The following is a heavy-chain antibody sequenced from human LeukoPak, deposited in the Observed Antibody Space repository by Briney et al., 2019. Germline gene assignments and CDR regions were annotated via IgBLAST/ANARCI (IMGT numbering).Heavy chain of an antibody. CDR1: GYTFTSYG. CDR2: ISAYNGNT. Sequence: ASVKVSCKASGYTFTSYGISWVRQAPGQGLEWMGWISAYNGNTNYAQKLQGRVTMTTDTSTSTAYMELRSLRSDDTAVYYCARDHPNCSGGSCFGHWGQGTLDTVSS. J-gene: IGHJ4*02. CDR3: ARDHPNCSGGSCFGH. D-gene: IGHD2-15*01. V-gene: IGHV1-18*01.